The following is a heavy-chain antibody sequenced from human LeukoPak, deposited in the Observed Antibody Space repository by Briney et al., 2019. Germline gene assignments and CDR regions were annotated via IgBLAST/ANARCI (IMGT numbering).Heavy chain of an antibody. V-gene: IGHV4-38-2*01. D-gene: IGHD2-2*02. CDR3: ARHRVGVVVPAAIGY. Sequence: PSETLSLTCAVSGYSISSGYYWGWIRQPPGKGLEWIGSIYHSGSTYYNPSLKSRVTISVGTSKNQFSLKLSSVTAADTAVYYCARHRVGVVVPAAIGYWDQGTLVTVSS. CDR2: IYHSGST. CDR1: GYSISSGYY. J-gene: IGHJ4*02.